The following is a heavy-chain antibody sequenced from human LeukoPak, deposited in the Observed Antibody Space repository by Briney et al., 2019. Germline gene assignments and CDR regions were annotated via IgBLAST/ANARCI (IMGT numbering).Heavy chain of an antibody. Sequence: GESLKISCQGSGYTFSNYWIAWVRHMPGNGLEWMGIIYPGDSDTKYSPSFQGQVSISADKSFNTAYLQWRSVEASDTAIYYCARLGTPYYYYYMDVWGGGTTVTVSS. D-gene: IGHD1-1*01. J-gene: IGHJ6*03. CDR2: IYPGDSDT. CDR1: GYTFSNYW. V-gene: IGHV5-51*01. CDR3: ARLGTPYYYYYMDV.